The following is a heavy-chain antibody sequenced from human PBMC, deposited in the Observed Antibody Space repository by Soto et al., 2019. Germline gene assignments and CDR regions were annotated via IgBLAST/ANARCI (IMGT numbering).Heavy chain of an antibody. CDR2: IRSKAYGGTT. CDR1: GFTFGVHA. D-gene: IGHD3-10*02. J-gene: IGHJ4*02. V-gene: IGHV3-49*04. CDR3: TRDHMLAFDN. Sequence: GGSLRLSCTASGFTFGVHAMSWVRQAPGKGLEWVGFIRSKAYGGTTEYAASVKGRFTISRDDSKSIAYLETNGLKAEDTAVYSCTRDHMLAFDNWGQGALVTVSS.